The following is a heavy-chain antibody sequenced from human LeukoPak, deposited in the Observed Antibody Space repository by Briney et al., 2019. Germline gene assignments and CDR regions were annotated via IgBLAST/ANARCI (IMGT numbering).Heavy chain of an antibody. CDR1: GGSISSGGYY. CDR2: IYYSGST. Sequence: SETLSLTCTVSGGSISSGGYYWSWIRQHPGKGLEWIGYIYYSGSTYYNPSLKSRVTILVDTSKNQFSLKLSSVTAADTAVYYCARTFQYSSGWYMDYWGQGTLVTVSS. J-gene: IGHJ4*02. D-gene: IGHD6-13*01. V-gene: IGHV4-31*03. CDR3: ARTFQYSSGWYMDY.